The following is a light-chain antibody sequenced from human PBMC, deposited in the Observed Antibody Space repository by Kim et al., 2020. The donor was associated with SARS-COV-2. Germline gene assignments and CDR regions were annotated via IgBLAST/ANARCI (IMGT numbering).Light chain of an antibody. J-gene: IGKJ2*01. Sequence: ASLGARVTIACRADQSVSNYVSWVQQKPGKAPRLLIYAASKLQNGVPSRFRGSESGAEFTLTISSLQPEDFATYFCQQTYRTPYTLGRGTKLEI. V-gene: IGKV1-39*01. CDR3: QQTYRTPYT. CDR2: AAS. CDR1: QSVSNY.